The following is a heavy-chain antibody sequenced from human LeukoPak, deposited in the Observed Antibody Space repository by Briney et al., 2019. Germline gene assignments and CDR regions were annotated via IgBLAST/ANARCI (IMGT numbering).Heavy chain of an antibody. V-gene: IGHV4-34*01. CDR1: GGSFSGYY. CDR3: ARKPGYSGTYWYFDY. CDR2: IYKSA. Sequence: SETLSLTCAVYGGSFSGYYWGWVRQPPGKGLEWIGSIYKSAYYNASLMSRVTISVDTSKNQFSLTLSSVTAADTAVYYCARKPGYSGTYWYFDYWGQGILVTVSS. D-gene: IGHD1-26*01. J-gene: IGHJ4*02.